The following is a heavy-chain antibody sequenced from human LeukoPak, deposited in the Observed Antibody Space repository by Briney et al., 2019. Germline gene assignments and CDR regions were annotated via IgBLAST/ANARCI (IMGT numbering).Heavy chain of an antibody. J-gene: IGHJ4*02. CDR3: AKDADIAAAAYYFDY. Sequence: GGSLRLSCAASGFTFKSYGMHWVRQAPGKGLEWVTVLSYDGINKCYANSVKGRFTISRDNSKNTLYLQMNSLRAEDTAVYYCAKDADIAAAAYYFDYWGQGTLVTVSS. CDR1: GFTFKSYG. D-gene: IGHD6-13*01. V-gene: IGHV3-30*18. CDR2: LSYDGINK.